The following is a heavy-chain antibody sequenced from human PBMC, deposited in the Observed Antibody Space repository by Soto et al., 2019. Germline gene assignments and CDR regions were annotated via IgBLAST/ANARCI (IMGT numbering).Heavy chain of an antibody. Sequence: EMQLLESGGGLVQPGGSLRLSCAASGFTFSSFAMSWVRQAPGKGLDWVSAISGSGGSTYSADSVKGRFTISRDNSKNTRYLQMSSLRAEDTAVYYCARGLSAGKGSPPDFWGQGSLVTVSS. V-gene: IGHV3-23*01. J-gene: IGHJ4*02. CDR2: ISGSGGST. D-gene: IGHD6-13*01. CDR3: ARGLSAGKGSPPDF. CDR1: GFTFSSFA.